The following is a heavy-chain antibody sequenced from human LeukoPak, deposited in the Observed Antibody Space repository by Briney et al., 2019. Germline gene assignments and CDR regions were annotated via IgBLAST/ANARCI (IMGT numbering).Heavy chain of an antibody. CDR1: GGTFSSYA. CDR3: ARQGSVGATTFYAFDI. D-gene: IGHD1-26*01. V-gene: IGHV1-69*13. CDR2: IIPIFGAA. J-gene: IGHJ3*02. Sequence: SVKVSCKASGGTFSSYAISWVRQAPGQGLEWMGGIIPIFGAANYAQRFQGRVTITADESTSTAYMELSSLRSEDTAVYYCARQGSVGATTFYAFDIWGQGTMVTVSS.